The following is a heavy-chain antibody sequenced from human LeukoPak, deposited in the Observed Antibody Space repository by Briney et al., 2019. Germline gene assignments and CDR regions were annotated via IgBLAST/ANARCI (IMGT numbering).Heavy chain of an antibody. CDR1: GYTFTSYD. D-gene: IGHD3-10*01. V-gene: IGHV1-8*01. CDR2: MNPNSGNT. J-gene: IGHJ5*02. Sequence: GASVTVSCKASGYTFTSYDINWVRQATGQGLEWMGWMNPNSGNTGYAQKFQGRVTMTRNTSISTAYMELSSLRSEDTAVYYCARVIWFGESPDSIENWFDPWGQGTLVTVSS. CDR3: ARVIWFGESPDSIENWFDP.